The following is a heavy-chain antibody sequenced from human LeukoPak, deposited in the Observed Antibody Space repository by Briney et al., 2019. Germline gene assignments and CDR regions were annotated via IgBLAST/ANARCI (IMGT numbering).Heavy chain of an antibody. V-gene: IGHV3-23*01. CDR2: TSGSGAST. D-gene: IGHD6-13*01. CDR3: AKGLGRRSSSWDMLNH. Sequence: GGSQRLLCSASGLTFYSYATTCARQARGGRVECVSATSGSGASTYNADTVRGRFTISRDNSKNTLYLQMNSLRVEDTAVFYCAKGLGRRSSSWDMLNHWGQGTLVTVSS. CDR1: GLTFYSYA. J-gene: IGHJ5*02.